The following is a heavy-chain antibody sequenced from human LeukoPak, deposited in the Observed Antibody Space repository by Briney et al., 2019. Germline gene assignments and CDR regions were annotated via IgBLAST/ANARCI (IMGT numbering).Heavy chain of an antibody. Sequence: GGSPRLSCAASGFTVNRNYMTCVRQAPGKGLEWVPVIFSGADTYYEDSVKGRFTISRDNSKTTLNLQMNSLRAEDTAVYHCAGRPSELIRDYWGQGTLVTV. V-gene: IGHV3-53*01. CDR3: AGRPSELIRDY. J-gene: IGHJ4*02. CDR2: IFSGADT. D-gene: IGHD3-10*01. CDR1: GFTVNRNY.